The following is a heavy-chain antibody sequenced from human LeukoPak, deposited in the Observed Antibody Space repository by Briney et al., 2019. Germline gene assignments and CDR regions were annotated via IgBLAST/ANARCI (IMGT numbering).Heavy chain of an antibody. CDR3: ASPVGATTVRAFDI. D-gene: IGHD1-26*01. CDR1: GFTFSSSW. CDR2: IKQDGTEE. Sequence: PGGSLRLSCVASGFTFSSSWMSWVRRAPGKGLEWVADIKQDGTEEYYVDSVRGRFSISKDNAKNSLYLQMNSLKTEDTAVYYCASPVGATTVRAFDIWGQGTMVTVSS. J-gene: IGHJ3*02. V-gene: IGHV3-7*03.